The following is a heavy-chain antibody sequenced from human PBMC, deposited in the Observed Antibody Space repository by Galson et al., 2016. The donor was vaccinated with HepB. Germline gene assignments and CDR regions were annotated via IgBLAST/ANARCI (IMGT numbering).Heavy chain of an antibody. CDR1: GFTFSRYS. CDR3: VREMYFSGGPDP. J-gene: IGHJ5*02. CDR2: ITRIDNV. D-gene: IGHD3-10*01. Sequence: SLRLSCAASGFTFSRYSMIWVRQAPGKGLEWVSSITRIDNVYYADSVRGRFTISRDNAKNSVFLQMSSLRADDTAVYYCVREMYFSGGPDPWGQGTLVIVSS. V-gene: IGHV3-21*01.